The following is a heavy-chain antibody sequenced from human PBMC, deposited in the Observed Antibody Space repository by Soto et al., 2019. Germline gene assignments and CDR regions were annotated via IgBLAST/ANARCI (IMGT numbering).Heavy chain of an antibody. CDR1: GSLHY. V-gene: IGHV4-39*01. CDR3: ASPKITFYNWFDP. CDR2: IYYSGST. J-gene: IGHJ5*02. Sequence: GSLHYWGWIRQPPGKGLEWIGSIYYSGSTYYNPSLKSRVTISVDTSKNQFSLKLSSVTAADTAVYYCASPKITFYNWFDPLGQG. D-gene: IGHD1-20*01.